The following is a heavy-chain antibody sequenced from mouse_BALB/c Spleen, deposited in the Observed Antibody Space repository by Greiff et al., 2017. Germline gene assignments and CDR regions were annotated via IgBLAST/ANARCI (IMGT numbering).Heavy chain of an antibody. J-gene: IGHJ2*01. D-gene: IGHD2-1*01. V-gene: IGHV14-3*02. Sequence: VHVKQSGAELVKPGASVKLSCTASGFNIKDTYMHWVKQRPEQGLEWIGRIDPANGNTKYDPKFQGKATITADTSSNTAYLQLSSLTSEDTAVYYCAGNYFFDYWGQGTTLTVSS. CDR1: GFNIKDTY. CDR3: AGNYFFDY. CDR2: IDPANGNT.